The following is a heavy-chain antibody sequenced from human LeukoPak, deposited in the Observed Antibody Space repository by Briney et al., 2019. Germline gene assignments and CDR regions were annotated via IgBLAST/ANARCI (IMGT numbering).Heavy chain of an antibody. CDR2: ISSSSSTI. Sequence: GGSLRLSCAASGFTFSSYSMNWVRQAPGKGLEWVSYISSSSSTIYYADSVKGRFTISRDNAKNSLYLQMNSLRAEDTALYYCAKDMRAIAVAADIDYWGQGTLVTVSS. CDR1: GFTFSSYS. V-gene: IGHV3-48*04. CDR3: AKDMRAIAVAADIDY. D-gene: IGHD6-19*01. J-gene: IGHJ4*02.